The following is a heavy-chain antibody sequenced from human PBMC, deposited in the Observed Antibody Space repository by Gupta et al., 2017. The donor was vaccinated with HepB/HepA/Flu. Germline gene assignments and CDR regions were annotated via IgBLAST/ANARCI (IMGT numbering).Heavy chain of an antibody. V-gene: IGHV1-58*02. CDR1: GFTFTSSA. CDR3: AAHNGGNLNILAGGMDV. Sequence: QMQKVQSGTEVKKPRTSVKVSCKASGFTFTSSAMQRVRQARGQRLEWIGWIVVGSGNTNYAQKFQERVTITRDMSTSTAYMELSSLRSEDTAVYYCAAHNGGNLNILAGGMDVWGQGTTVTVSS. CDR2: IVVGSGNT. J-gene: IGHJ6*02. D-gene: IGHD1-14*01.